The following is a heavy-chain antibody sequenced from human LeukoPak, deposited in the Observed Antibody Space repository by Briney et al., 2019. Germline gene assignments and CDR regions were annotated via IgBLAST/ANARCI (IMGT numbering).Heavy chain of an antibody. D-gene: IGHD5-18*01. J-gene: IGHJ6*03. CDR3: AKEGAAMAPYYYYYMDV. V-gene: IGHV3-23*01. CDR1: GFTFSSYA. Sequence: GGSLRLSCAASGFTFSSYAMSWVRQAPGKGLEWVSAISGSGGSTYYADSVKGRFTISRDNSKNTLYLQMNSLRAEDTAVYYCAKEGAAMAPYYYYYMDVWGKGTTVTVSS. CDR2: ISGSGGST.